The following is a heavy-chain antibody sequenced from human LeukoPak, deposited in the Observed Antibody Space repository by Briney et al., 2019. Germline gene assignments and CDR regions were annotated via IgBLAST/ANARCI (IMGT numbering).Heavy chain of an antibody. CDR1: GFTFSSYS. CDR2: ISSSSSYI. J-gene: IGHJ6*03. V-gene: IGHV3-21*01. Sequence: GGSLRLSCAASGFTFSSYSMNWVRQAPGKGLGWVSSISSSSSYIYYADSVKGRFTISRDNAKNSLYLQMNSLRAEDTAVYYCARVGPTYYYYYMDVWGKGTTVTVSS. CDR3: ARVGPTYYYYYMDV.